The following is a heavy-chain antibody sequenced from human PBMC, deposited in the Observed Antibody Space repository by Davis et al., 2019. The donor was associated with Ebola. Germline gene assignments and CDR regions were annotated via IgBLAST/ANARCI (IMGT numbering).Heavy chain of an antibody. J-gene: IGHJ6*02. CDR1: GGSISSGDYY. V-gene: IGHV4-39*07. Sequence: SETLSLTCTVSGGSISSGDYYWSWIRQPPGKGLEWIGEINHSGSTNYNPSLKSRVTISVDTSKNQFSLKLSSVTAADTAVYYCARRNGVRGLTAGYYYGMDVLGQGTTVTVSS. CDR3: ARRNGVRGLTAGYYYGMDV. CDR2: INHSGST. D-gene: IGHD3-10*01.